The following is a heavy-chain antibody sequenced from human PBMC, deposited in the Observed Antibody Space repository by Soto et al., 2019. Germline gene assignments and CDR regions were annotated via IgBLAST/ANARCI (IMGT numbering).Heavy chain of an antibody. D-gene: IGHD3-16*02. CDR2: IYYSGST. V-gene: IGHV4-30-4*01. CDR1: GGSISSGDYY. J-gene: IGHJ4*02. CDR3: AREGDYDYVWGSYRYIDY. Sequence: SETLSLTCTVSGGSISSGDYYWSWIRQPPGKGLEWIGYIYYSGSTYYNPSLKSRVTISVDTSKNQFSLKLSSVTAADTAVYYCAREGDYDYVWGSYRYIDYWGQGTLVTVSS.